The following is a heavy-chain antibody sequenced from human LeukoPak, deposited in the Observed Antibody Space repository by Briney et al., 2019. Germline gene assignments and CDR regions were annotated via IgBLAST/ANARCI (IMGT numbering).Heavy chain of an antibody. Sequence: PGGSLRLSCAASGFTFSSYAMSWVRQAPGKGLEWVSAISGSGGSTYYADSVKGRFTISRDNSKGSLYLQMDSLRAEDTAVYFCAREPTYSSSWHTSCDYWGQGTLVTVSS. V-gene: IGHV3-23*01. CDR3: AREPTYSSSWHTSCDY. CDR1: GFTFSSYA. J-gene: IGHJ4*02. CDR2: ISGSGGST. D-gene: IGHD6-13*01.